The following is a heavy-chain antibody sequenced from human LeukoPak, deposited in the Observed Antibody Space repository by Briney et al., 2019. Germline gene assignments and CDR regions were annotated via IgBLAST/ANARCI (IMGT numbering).Heavy chain of an antibody. Sequence: PGGSLRLSCAASGFTFSSYEMNWVRQAPGKGLEWVSAISGSGGSTYYADSVKGRFTISRDNSKNTLYLQMNSLRAEDTAVYYCAKKRQPGYYYYYYGMDVWGQGTTVTVSS. CDR2: ISGSGGST. D-gene: IGHD1-14*01. V-gene: IGHV3-23*01. CDR3: AKKRQPGYYYYYYGMDV. CDR1: GFTFSSYE. J-gene: IGHJ6*02.